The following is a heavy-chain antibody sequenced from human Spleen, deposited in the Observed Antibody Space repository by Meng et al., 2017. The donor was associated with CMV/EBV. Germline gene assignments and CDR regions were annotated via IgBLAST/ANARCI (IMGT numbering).Heavy chain of an antibody. CDR1: GFTFGDYA. CDR3: AKGPLDSSGYFDY. Sequence: GGSLRLSCTASGFTFGDYAMSWVRQAPGKGLEWVAFIRYDGSNKYHADSVKGRFTISRDNSKNTLYLQMNSLRAEDTAVYYCAKGPLDSSGYFDYWGQGTLVTVSS. V-gene: IGHV3-30*02. CDR2: IRYDGSNK. J-gene: IGHJ4*02. D-gene: IGHD3-22*01.